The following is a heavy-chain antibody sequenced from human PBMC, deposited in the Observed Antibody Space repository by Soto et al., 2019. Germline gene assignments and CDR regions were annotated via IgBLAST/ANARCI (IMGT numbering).Heavy chain of an antibody. Sequence: EVQLVESGGGLVKPGGSLRLSCAASGFTFSSYSMNWVRQAPGKGLEWVSSISSSSSYIYYADSVKGRFTISRDNAKNSLYLQMNSLRAEDTAVYYCARVIAVAGPSGYWGQGTLVTVSS. J-gene: IGHJ4*02. V-gene: IGHV3-21*01. CDR2: ISSSSSYI. D-gene: IGHD6-19*01. CDR1: GFTFSSYS. CDR3: ARVIAVAGPSGY.